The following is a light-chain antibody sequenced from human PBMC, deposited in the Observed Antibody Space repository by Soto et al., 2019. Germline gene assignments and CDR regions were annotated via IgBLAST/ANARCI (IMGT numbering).Light chain of an antibody. CDR3: QSYDSSLSGSSV. CDR1: SSNIGAGYD. Sequence: QSVLTQPPSVSGAPGQRVTISCTGSSSNIGAGYDVHWYQQLPGTAPKLLIYGNSNRPSGVPDRFSGSKSGTPASLAITGLQAEDEADYYCQSYDSSLSGSSVFGTGTKLTVL. J-gene: IGLJ1*01. V-gene: IGLV1-40*01. CDR2: GNS.